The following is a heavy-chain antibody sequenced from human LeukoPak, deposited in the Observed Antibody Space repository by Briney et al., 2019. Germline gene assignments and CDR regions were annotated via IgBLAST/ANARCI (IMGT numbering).Heavy chain of an antibody. CDR3: ASARGYADFWSGYPGYFDY. J-gene: IGHJ4*02. V-gene: IGHV4-59*01. CDR2: IYYNGSA. Sequence: SETLSLTCTVSGGSISSYYWSWIRQPPGKGLEWSGYIYYNGSANYNPSLKSRVTISVDTSKNQFSLKLSSVTAADTAVYYCASARGYADFWSGYPGYFDYWGQGTLVTVSS. D-gene: IGHD3-3*01. CDR1: GGSISSYY.